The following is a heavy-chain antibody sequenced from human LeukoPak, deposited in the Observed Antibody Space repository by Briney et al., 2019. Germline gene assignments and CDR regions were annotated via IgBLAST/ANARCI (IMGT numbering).Heavy chain of an antibody. J-gene: IGHJ2*01. D-gene: IGHD3-10*01. CDR3: ARGRQMSINWYFDL. Sequence: ASVKVSCKASGYTFTNYYIHWVRQAPGQGLEWMGIINPSGGSTSYAQKLQGRVTMTTDTSTSTAYMELRSLRSDDTAMYYCARGRQMSINWYFDLWGRGTQVTVAS. V-gene: IGHV1-46*01. CDR2: INPSGGST. CDR1: GYTFTNYY.